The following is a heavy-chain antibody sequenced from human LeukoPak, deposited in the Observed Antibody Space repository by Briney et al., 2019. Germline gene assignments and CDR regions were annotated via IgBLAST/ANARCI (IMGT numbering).Heavy chain of an antibody. D-gene: IGHD6-13*01. CDR3: AREQQLELRALRY. Sequence: ASVKASCKASGYTFTGYYMHWVRQAPGQGLEWMGRINPNSGGTNYAQKFQGRVTMTRDTSISTAYMELSRLRSDDTAVYYCAREQQLELRALRYWGQGTLVTVSS. J-gene: IGHJ4*02. CDR2: INPNSGGT. CDR1: GYTFTGYY. V-gene: IGHV1-2*06.